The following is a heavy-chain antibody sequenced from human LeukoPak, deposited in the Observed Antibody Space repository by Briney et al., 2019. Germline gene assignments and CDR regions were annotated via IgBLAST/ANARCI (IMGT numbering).Heavy chain of an antibody. CDR2: INPNSGGT. Sequence: GASVKVSCKASGYTVIGYYIHWVRQAPGQGLEWMGWINPNSGGTNYAQKFQGRVTMTRDTSISTAYMELSRLRSDDTAVYYCARDPTYGDYEGWGQGTLVTVSS. J-gene: IGHJ4*02. CDR1: GYTVIGYY. CDR3: ARDPTYGDYEG. V-gene: IGHV1-2*02. D-gene: IGHD4-17*01.